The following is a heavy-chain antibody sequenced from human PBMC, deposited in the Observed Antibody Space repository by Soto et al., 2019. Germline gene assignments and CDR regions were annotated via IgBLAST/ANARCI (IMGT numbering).Heavy chain of an antibody. V-gene: IGHV3-15*01. D-gene: IGHD3-22*01. CDR3: ARDGIGYDSRGYYYPDY. CDR1: GFTFRNDW. CDR2: IKTKIDGGTT. Sequence: EVQLVESEGGLATPGGSLRLSCAASGFTFRNDWMNWVRQAPGKGLEWVARIKTKIDGGTTDYTAPVKGRFFISRGDSQNTLFLQMNSLRAEDTAVYYCARDGIGYDSRGYYYPDYWGQGTLVTVSS. J-gene: IGHJ4*02.